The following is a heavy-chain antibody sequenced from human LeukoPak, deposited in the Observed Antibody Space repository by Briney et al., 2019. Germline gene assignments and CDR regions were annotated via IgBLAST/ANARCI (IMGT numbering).Heavy chain of an antibody. CDR3: AKDDNWLQFES. CDR2: ITGSGATT. CDR1: GFTFSGHG. J-gene: IGHJ5*01. D-gene: IGHD5-24*01. Sequence: GGSLRLSCAASGFTFSGHGMNWVRQAPGEGLEWVSGITGSGATTYYADSVKGRFTISRDNSKNTLYLQMNSLRAEDTAVYYCAKDDNWLQFESWGQGTLVTVSS. V-gene: IGHV3-23*01.